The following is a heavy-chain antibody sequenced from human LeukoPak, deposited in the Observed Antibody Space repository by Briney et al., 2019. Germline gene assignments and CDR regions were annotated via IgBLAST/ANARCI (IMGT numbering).Heavy chain of an antibody. CDR3: ARTEYGGYSLDY. D-gene: IGHD4/OR15-4a*01. Sequence: GGSLRLSCAASGFTFSSYCMNWVRQAPGKGLEWVSSISSSSSYIYYADSVKGRFTISRDNAKNSLYLQMNSLRAEDTAVYYCARTEYGGYSLDYWGQGTLVTVSS. CDR1: GFTFSSYC. CDR2: ISSSSSYI. J-gene: IGHJ4*02. V-gene: IGHV3-21*01.